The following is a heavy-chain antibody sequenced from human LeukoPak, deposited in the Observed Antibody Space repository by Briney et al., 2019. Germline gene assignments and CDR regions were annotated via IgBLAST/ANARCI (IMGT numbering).Heavy chain of an antibody. D-gene: IGHD5-18*01. CDR2: IFGSGGSP. CDR1: GFTFGSHA. V-gene: IGHV3-23*01. Sequence: GGSLRLSCEASGFTFGSHAMYWVRQAPGKGLEWVAGIFGSGGSPHYADPVKGRSTISRDNSRNTVYLQINSLRAEDTAVYYCGKTTVGYSSGQKPAWPVDYWGQGTLVTVSS. CDR3: GKTTVGYSSGQKPAWPVDY. J-gene: IGHJ4*02.